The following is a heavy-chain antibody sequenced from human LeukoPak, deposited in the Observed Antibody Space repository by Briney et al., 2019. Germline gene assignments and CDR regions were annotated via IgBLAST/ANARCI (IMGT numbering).Heavy chain of an antibody. CDR2: ISSSSSYI. CDR1: GFTFSSYS. J-gene: IGHJ5*02. Sequence: GGSLRLSCAASGFTFSSYSMNWVRQAPGEGLEWVSSISSSSSYIYYADSVRGRFTISRDNAKNSLYLQMNSLRAEDTAVYYCAREYGGNSEPNWFDPWGQGTLVTVSS. CDR3: AREYGGNSEPNWFDP. D-gene: IGHD4-23*01. V-gene: IGHV3-21*01.